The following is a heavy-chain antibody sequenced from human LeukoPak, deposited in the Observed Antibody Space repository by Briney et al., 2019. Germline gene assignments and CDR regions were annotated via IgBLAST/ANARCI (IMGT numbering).Heavy chain of an antibody. J-gene: IGHJ4*02. CDR1: RFTFSSYG. CDR3: ARDRGGFCDF. V-gene: IGHV3-33*01. Sequence: PGGSLRLSCAASRFTFSSYGMQWVRQPPGKGLEWVAVIWSDGSDKYYADSVKGRFTISRDNSKNTLYLEMNSLRADDTAAYYCARDRGGFCDFWGQGTLVTVSS. CDR2: IWSDGSDK. D-gene: IGHD2-2*03.